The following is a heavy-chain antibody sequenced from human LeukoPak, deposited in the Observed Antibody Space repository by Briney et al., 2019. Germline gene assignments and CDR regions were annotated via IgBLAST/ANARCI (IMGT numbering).Heavy chain of an antibody. CDR1: GFSFSSYS. J-gene: IGHJ4*02. D-gene: IGHD3-22*01. CDR3: ARGYIDNLGYSPRSSFDS. CDR2: ISRTSRSSYI. V-gene: IGHV3-21*01. Sequence: GGSLRLSCAASGFSFSSYSMNWVRRAPGKGLEWVSSISRTSRSSYIFYAESVKGRFTISRDNTKNSLFLQMNSLVAEDTAVYYCARGYIDNLGYSPRSSFDSWGQGSLVTVSS.